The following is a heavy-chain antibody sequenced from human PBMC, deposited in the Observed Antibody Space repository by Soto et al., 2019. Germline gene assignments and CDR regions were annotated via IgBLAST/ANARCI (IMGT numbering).Heavy chain of an antibody. CDR1: SGSITSSNW. V-gene: IGHV4-4*02. CDR2: VSHSGNT. CDR3: ARNRYGGYDFDY. D-gene: IGHD5-12*01. J-gene: IGHJ4*02. Sequence: QVQLQESGPGLVKPSGTLSLTCAVSSGSITSSNWWSWVRQPPGKGLEWIGEVSHSGNTNYIPSLKSRVTRSVDKSRNQCSLRLNSVTAADTAVYYCARNRYGGYDFDYWGQGTLVTVSS.